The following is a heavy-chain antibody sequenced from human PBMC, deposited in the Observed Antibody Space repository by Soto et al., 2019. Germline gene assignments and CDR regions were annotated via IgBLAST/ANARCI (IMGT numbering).Heavy chain of an antibody. Sequence: ASVKVSCKASGYTFITYDIHWVRQATGQGLEWMGWMNPYNGNAGYAQKFQGRVTMTRNASISTAYMELSSLRSEDTAVYFCARRKERSGPHYFDSWGQGTLVTVSS. D-gene: IGHD6-25*01. CDR3: ARRKERSGPHYFDS. CDR2: MNPYNGNA. V-gene: IGHV1-8*01. CDR1: GYTFITYD. J-gene: IGHJ4*02.